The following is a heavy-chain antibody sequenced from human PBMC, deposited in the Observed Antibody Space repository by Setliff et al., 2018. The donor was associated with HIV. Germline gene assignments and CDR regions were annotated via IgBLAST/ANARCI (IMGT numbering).Heavy chain of an antibody. CDR3: ARDVGGFTVFAVPRGGFDP. CDR1: GGSISTYY. V-gene: IGHV4-59*01. J-gene: IGHJ5*02. CDR2: IYYTGRT. Sequence: SETLSLTCTVSGGSISTYYWSWIRQAPGRGLERIGYIYYTGRTNYNPSLKSRVTMSLDSSKKQFSLKLSSVTAADTAVYFCARDVGGFTVFAVPRGGFDPWGQGALGTAPQ. D-gene: IGHD3-3*01.